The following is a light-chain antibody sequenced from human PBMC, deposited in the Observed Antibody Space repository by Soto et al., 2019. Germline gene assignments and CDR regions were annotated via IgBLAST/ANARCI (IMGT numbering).Light chain of an antibody. CDR1: QDISNH. CDR3: QRHDGVPL. CDR2: DAS. J-gene: IGKJ3*01. Sequence: DIQLTQSPSSLSASVGDRGTITCQASQDISNHLNWYQQKPGKAPNLLIYDASDFETGVPLRFSGGGSGTFFSFSINSLKPEHIATYYCQRHDGVPLFGPGTKVEI. V-gene: IGKV1-33*01.